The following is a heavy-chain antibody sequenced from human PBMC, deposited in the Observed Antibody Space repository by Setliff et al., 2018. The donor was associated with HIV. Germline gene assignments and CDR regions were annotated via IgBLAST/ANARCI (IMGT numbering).Heavy chain of an antibody. Sequence: SVKVSCKASGGTFSSYVISWVRQAPGQGPEWMGGIIPMYGVTNYAQKFQGRVTITTDESTSTAYMELSSLRSEDTAVYYCALPYCSGGNCWSSASLPPAGWFDPWGQGTLVTVSS. D-gene: IGHD2-15*01. CDR3: ALPYCSGGNCWSSASLPPAGWFDP. CDR1: GGTFSSYV. J-gene: IGHJ5*02. CDR2: IIPMYGVT. V-gene: IGHV1-69*05.